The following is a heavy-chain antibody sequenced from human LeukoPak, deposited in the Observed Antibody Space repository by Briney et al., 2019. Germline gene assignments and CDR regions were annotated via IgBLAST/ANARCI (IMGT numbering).Heavy chain of an antibody. D-gene: IGHD6-19*01. CDR2: IYYSGST. CDR3: ASLAVAGTYNYYYGMDV. Sequence: PSETLSLTCTVSGGSISSYYWSWIRQHPGKGLEWIGYIYYSGSTNYNPSLKSRVTISVDTSKNQFSLKLSSVTAADTAVYYCASLAVAGTYNYYYGMDVWGQGTTVTVSS. CDR1: GGSISSYY. V-gene: IGHV4-59*01. J-gene: IGHJ6*02.